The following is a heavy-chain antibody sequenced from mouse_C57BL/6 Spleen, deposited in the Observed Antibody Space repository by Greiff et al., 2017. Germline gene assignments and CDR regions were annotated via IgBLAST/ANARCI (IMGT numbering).Heavy chain of an antibody. Sequence: EVQLQESGGDLVKPGGSLKLSCAASGFTFSSYGMSWVRQTPDKRLEWVATISSGGSYTYYPDSVKGRFTISRDNAKNTLYLQMSSLNSEDTAMYYCASDGYFDYWGQGTTLTGSS. D-gene: IGHD2-3*01. CDR1: GFTFSSYG. V-gene: IGHV5-6*01. CDR2: ISSGGSYT. J-gene: IGHJ2*01. CDR3: ASDGYFDY.